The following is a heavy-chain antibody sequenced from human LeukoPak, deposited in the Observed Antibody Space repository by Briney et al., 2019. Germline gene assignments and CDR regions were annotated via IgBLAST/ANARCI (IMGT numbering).Heavy chain of an antibody. D-gene: IGHD5-24*01. Sequence: ASVKVSCKASGYTFTSYGISWVRQAPGQGLEWMGWISAYSLNTNYAQNFQGRVTMTTDTSTSTAYMELSSLRSEDTAVYYCARDGCLQSEFDYWGQGTLVTVSS. CDR1: GYTFTSYG. J-gene: IGHJ4*02. CDR3: ARDGCLQSEFDY. V-gene: IGHV1-18*01. CDR2: ISAYSLNT.